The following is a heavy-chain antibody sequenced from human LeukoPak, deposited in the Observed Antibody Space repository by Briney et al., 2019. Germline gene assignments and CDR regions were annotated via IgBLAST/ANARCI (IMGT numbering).Heavy chain of an antibody. D-gene: IGHD5-24*01. CDR2: ISFSGDNS. V-gene: IGHV3-23*01. CDR1: GFNFRDAA. Sequence: GGSLRLSCAASGFNFRDAAMTWVRQAPGKGLEWVSLISFSGDNSYYADSVKGRFTISRDNSKNTPSLQMNSLRVEDTAIYYCAKDIQLSTWGLGTMVTVSS. CDR3: AKDIQLST. J-gene: IGHJ3*01.